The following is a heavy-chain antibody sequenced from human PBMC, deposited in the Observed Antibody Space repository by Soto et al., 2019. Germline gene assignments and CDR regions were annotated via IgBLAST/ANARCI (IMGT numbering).Heavy chain of an antibody. CDR2: IYYGGST. Sequence: QVQLQESGPGLVKPSQTLSLTCTVSGGSISSGGYYWSWIRQHPGKGLEWIGYIYYGGSTYYNPSLKSRVTISVDTSKNQFSPKLSAVDAADRAVYYCARDIVGAGAGGLFDYWGQGTLVTVSS. CDR3: ARDIVGAGAGGLFDY. CDR1: GGSISSGGYY. V-gene: IGHV4-31*03. J-gene: IGHJ4*02. D-gene: IGHD1-26*01.